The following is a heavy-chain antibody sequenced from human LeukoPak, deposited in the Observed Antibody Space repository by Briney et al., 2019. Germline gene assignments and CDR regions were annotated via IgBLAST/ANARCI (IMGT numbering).Heavy chain of an antibody. J-gene: IGHJ6*02. D-gene: IGHD6-6*01. Sequence: SQTLSLTCTVSGGSISSGGYYWSWIRQHPGKGLEWIGYIYYSGSTYYNPSLKSRATISVDTSKNQFSLKLSSVTAADTAVYYCVRSAPSSSYDPSVWMDVWGQGTTVTVSS. V-gene: IGHV4-31*03. CDR1: GGSISSGGYY. CDR2: IYYSGST. CDR3: VRSAPSSSYDPSVWMDV.